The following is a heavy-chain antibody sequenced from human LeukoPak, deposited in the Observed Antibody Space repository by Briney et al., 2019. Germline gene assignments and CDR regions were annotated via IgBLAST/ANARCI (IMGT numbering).Heavy chain of an antibody. Sequence: ASVKVSCKASGYTFTGYNMHWVRQAPGQGLEWVGWINPNTGGTRYAQKFQGGVTMTRDTSISTAYMELSRLRSDDTAVYYCARDVDLWGSIRYYFDYWGQGTLVTVSS. V-gene: IGHV1-2*02. CDR2: INPNTGGT. J-gene: IGHJ4*02. CDR1: GYTFTGYN. D-gene: IGHD3-16*01. CDR3: ARDVDLWGSIRYYFDY.